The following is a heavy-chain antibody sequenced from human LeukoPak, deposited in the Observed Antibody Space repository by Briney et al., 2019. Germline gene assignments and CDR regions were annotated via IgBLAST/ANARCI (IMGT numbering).Heavy chain of an antibody. CDR2: IYSGGST. D-gene: IGHD2-15*01. Sequence: HPGGSLRLSCAASGVTVSSNYMSWVRQAPGKGLEWVSVIYSGGSTYYADSVKGRFTISRDNSKNTLYLQMNSLRAEDTAVYYCARDSRRILPSDWGQGTLVTVSS. J-gene: IGHJ4*02. CDR3: ARDSRRILPSD. CDR1: GVTVSSNY. V-gene: IGHV3-66*01.